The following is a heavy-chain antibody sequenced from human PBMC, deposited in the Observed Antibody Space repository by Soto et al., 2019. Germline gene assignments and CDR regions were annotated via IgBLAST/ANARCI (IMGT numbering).Heavy chain of an antibody. J-gene: IGHJ4*02. CDR2: LSAYNGNT. V-gene: IGHV1-18*01. D-gene: IGHD3-3*01. Sequence: QVQLVQSGAEVKKPGASVKVSCKASGYTFTSYGISWVRQAPGQGREWMGWLSAYNGNTNYAQKLQGRGTMTTDTSTSTASMDLRGLISDDTAVYYCARVRFLEWLLYPDYWGQGTLVTVSS. CDR3: ARVRFLEWLLYPDY. CDR1: GYTFTSYG.